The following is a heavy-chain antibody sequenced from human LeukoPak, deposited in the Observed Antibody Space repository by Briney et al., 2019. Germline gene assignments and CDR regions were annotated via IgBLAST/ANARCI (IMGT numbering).Heavy chain of an antibody. CDR2: ISGSGGST. CDR1: GFTFSSYA. CDR3: AKVRRGSPYQLLWDY. D-gene: IGHD2-2*01. Sequence: GGSLRLSCAASGFTFSSYAMSWVRQAPGKGLEWVSAISGSGGSTYYADSVKGRFTISRDNSKNTLYLQMNSLRAEDTAVYYCAKVRRGSPYQLLWDYWGQGTLVTVSS. J-gene: IGHJ4*02. V-gene: IGHV3-23*01.